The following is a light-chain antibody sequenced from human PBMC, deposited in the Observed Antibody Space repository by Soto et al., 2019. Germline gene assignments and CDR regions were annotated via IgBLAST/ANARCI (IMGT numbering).Light chain of an antibody. J-gene: IGKJ3*01. V-gene: IGKV2-28*01. CDR3: MQTLQTPFT. CDR2: LGS. Sequence: EIVMTQSPLSLPVTPGEPASISCRSSQSLLHSNAYNYLDWYLQKPGQSPQLLIYLGSNRASGVPDRFCGSGSGADFTLKISRVEAEDVGVYYCMQTLQTPFTFGPGTKVDIK. CDR1: QSLLHSNAYNY.